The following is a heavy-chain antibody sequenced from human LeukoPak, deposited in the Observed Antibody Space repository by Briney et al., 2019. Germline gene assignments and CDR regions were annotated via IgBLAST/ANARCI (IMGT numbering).Heavy chain of an antibody. CDR2: IHSGGKT. Sequence: GGSLRLSCAASGFTVSSHYMIWVRQAPGKGLEWVSVIHSGGKTYYADSVKGRFTISRDNSKNTLDLQMNSLRAEDTAVYLCARDGSLGFDAFDIWGRGTMVTVSS. CDR1: GFTVSSHY. CDR3: ARDGSLGFDAFDI. J-gene: IGHJ3*02. V-gene: IGHV3-66*01. D-gene: IGHD7-27*01.